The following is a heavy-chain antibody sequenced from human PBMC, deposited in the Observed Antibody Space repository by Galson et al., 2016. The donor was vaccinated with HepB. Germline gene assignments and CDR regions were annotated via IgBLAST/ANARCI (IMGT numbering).Heavy chain of an antibody. V-gene: IGHV3-15*01. J-gene: IGHJ4*02. D-gene: IGHD1-26*01. CDR2: IKSKTARGTT. CDR1: GFTFSNAW. CDR3: TTVPEWDWPHSRYFDY. Sequence: SLRLSCAASGFTFSNAWMSWVRQAPGKGLEWVGRIKSKTARGTTDYAAPVKGRFTISRDDPKNTLYLQMNSLKTEDTAVYYCTTVPEWDWPHSRYFDYWGQGTLVTVSS.